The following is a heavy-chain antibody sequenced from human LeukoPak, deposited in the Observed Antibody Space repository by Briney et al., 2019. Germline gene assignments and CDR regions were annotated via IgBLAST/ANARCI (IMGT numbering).Heavy chain of an antibody. Sequence: GGSLRLSCAASGFTFSSYWMTWIRQAPGKGLEWVASIKKDVDEKYYVDSVKGRFTISRDNAKNSLYLQMNSLRAEDTAVYYCARDFTTSSTAYFQHWGQGTLVTVSS. CDR1: GFTFSSYW. J-gene: IGHJ1*01. CDR3: ARDFTTSSTAYFQH. V-gene: IGHV3-7*01. D-gene: IGHD6-6*01. CDR2: IKKDVDEK.